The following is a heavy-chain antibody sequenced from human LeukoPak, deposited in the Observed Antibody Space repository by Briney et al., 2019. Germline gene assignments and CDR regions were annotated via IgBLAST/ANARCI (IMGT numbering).Heavy chain of an antibody. J-gene: IGHJ4*02. CDR1: GGSFSGYY. CDR2: INHSGST. Sequence: PSETLSLTCAVYGGSFSGYYWSWIRQPPGKGLEWIGEINHSGSTNYNPSLKSRVTISVDTSKNQFSLKLSSVTAADTAAYYCARGRSEDIVVVVAATGFDYWGQGTLVTVSS. D-gene: IGHD2-15*01. V-gene: IGHV4-34*01. CDR3: ARGRSEDIVVVVAATGFDY.